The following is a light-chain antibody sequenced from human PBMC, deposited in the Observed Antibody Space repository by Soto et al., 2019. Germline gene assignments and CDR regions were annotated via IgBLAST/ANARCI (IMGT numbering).Light chain of an antibody. J-gene: IGKJ3*01. CDR1: QSISSN. CDR2: GAS. CDR3: QQYNNLPFT. Sequence: EIVRTQSPATLSVSPGERATLSCRASQSISSNLAWYQQKPGQAPRLLIYGASTRATGIPATFSGSGSGTEFSLTISSLQSEDFAVYYCQQYNNLPFTVGPGTKGDIK. V-gene: IGKV3-15*01.